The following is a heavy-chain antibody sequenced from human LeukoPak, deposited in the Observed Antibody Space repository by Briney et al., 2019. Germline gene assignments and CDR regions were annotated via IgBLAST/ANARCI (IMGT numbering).Heavy chain of an antibody. CDR1: GGSFSGYY. V-gene: IGHV4-34*01. Sequence: PSETLSLTCAVYGGSFSGYYWSWIRQPPGKGLEWIGEINHSGSTNYNPSLKSRVTISVDTSKNQFSLKLSSVTAEDTAVYYCASASYYYDSSGYSYWGQGTLVTVSS. J-gene: IGHJ4*02. D-gene: IGHD3-22*01. CDR3: ASASYYYDSSGYSY. CDR2: INHSGST.